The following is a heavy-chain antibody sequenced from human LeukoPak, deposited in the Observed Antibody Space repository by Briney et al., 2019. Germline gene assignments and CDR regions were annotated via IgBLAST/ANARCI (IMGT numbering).Heavy chain of an antibody. CDR3: ARVTWFGELSGYYYYYMDV. D-gene: IGHD3-10*01. CDR1: GYTFTDYY. J-gene: IGHJ6*03. CDR2: INPNSGGT. V-gene: IGHV1-2*02. Sequence: GASVKVSCKASGYTFTDYYMHWVRQAPGQGLEWMGWINPNSGGTNYAQKFQGRVTMTRDTSISTAYMELSRLRSDDTAVYYCARVTWFGELSGYYYYYMDVWGKGTTVTVSS.